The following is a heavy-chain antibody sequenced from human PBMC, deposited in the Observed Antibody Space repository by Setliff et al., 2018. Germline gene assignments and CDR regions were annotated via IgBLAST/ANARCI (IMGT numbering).Heavy chain of an antibody. J-gene: IGHJ4*02. V-gene: IGHV3-23*01. CDR2: ISASGRTT. CDR3: ARDPGKIAAAGPFDY. Sequence: GGSLRLSCAASRFTFSNYAMSWVRQAPGKGLEWVSAISASGRTTYSADSVKGRFTISRDNSKNTLSLQMNSLRAEDTAVYYCARDPGKIAAAGPFDYWGQGTLVTVSS. CDR1: RFTFSNYA. D-gene: IGHD6-13*01.